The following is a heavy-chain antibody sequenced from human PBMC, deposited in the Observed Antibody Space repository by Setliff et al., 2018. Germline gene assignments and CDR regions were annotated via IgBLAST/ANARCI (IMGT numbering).Heavy chain of an antibody. CDR2: INTHTGNP. V-gene: IGHV7-4-1*02. J-gene: IGHJ4*02. CDR3: ARDGGNGVDY. D-gene: IGHD3-16*01. CDR1: GYTFIDYG. Sequence: ASVKVSCKASGYTFIDYGMSWVRQAPGQSLEWMGWINTHTGNPTYAQDFTGRLVFSLDTSVNTAFVQISSLKAEDTAVYYCARDGGNGVDYWGQGTLVTVSS.